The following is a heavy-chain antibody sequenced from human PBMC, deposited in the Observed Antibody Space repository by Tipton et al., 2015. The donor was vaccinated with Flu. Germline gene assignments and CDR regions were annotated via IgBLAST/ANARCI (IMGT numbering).Heavy chain of an antibody. CDR2: IYPSGTT. D-gene: IGHD3-10*02. J-gene: IGHJ4*02. Sequence: TLSLTCTVSSGSIRSTNYFCAWIRQPPGKRLELIGSIYPSGTTYYNPSLKSPVTISVDTSKSQFSLMLRSVTAADTAVYYCARLSYYDVDLKNFYFDYWGQGALVTVSS. CDR1: SGSIRSTNYF. V-gene: IGHV4-39*01. CDR3: ARLSYYDVDLKNFYFDY.